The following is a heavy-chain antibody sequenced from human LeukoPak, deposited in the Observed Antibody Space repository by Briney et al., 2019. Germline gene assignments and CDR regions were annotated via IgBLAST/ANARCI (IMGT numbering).Heavy chain of an antibody. CDR2: INHIGST. D-gene: IGHD3-10*01. V-gene: IGHV4-34*01. J-gene: IGHJ4*02. CDR1: GGSFSGYY. CDR3: ARTRRYYGSGSYYNGGFFDY. Sequence: PSETLSLTCAVYGGSFSGYYWSWIRQPPGKGREWMGEINHIGSTNYNPSLKSRVTISVDTSKNQFSLKLSSVTAADTAVYYCARTRRYYGSGSYYNGGFFDYWGQGTLVTVSS.